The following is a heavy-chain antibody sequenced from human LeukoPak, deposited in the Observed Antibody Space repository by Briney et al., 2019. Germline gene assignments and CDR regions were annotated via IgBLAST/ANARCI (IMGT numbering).Heavy chain of an antibody. CDR2: INWNGGST. D-gene: IGHD6-6*01. CDR3: ARDLQPGSSSDTFDY. J-gene: IGHJ4*02. CDR1: GFTFDDYG. Sequence: PGGSLRLSCAASGFTFDDYGMSWVRQAPGKGLEWVSGINWNGGSTGYADSVKGRFTISRDNAKNSLYLQMNSLRAEDTALYHCARDLQPGSSSDTFDYWGQGTLVTVSS. V-gene: IGHV3-20*01.